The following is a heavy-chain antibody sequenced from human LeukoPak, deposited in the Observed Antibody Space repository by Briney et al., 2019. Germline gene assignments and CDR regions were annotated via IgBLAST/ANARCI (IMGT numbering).Heavy chain of an antibody. CDR1: GLTFSNSW. D-gene: IGHD3-10*01. V-gene: IGHV3-74*01. CDR3: ARVSGLGMNEYYQH. CDR2: INNEGTTI. Sequence: GGSLRLSCEASGLTFSNSWMHWVRQAPGKGLVWVSRINNEGTTISYADSVKGRFTSSRDNAKNTLYLQMNSLRAEDTAVYYCARVSGLGMNEYYQHWGQGTLVTVAS. J-gene: IGHJ1*01.